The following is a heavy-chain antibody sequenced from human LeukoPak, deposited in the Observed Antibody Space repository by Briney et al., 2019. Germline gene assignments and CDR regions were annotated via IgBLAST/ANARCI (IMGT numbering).Heavy chain of an antibody. Sequence: ASVKVSCKASGFTFTTSAIQWVRQARGQRLEWIGWIVVGSDNTNYAQKFQQRVTITRDMSTSTAYMELSSLRSDDTAVYYCAATIATNTDYYGMDVWGQGTTVTVSS. CDR2: IVVGSDNT. CDR3: AATIATNTDYYGMDV. V-gene: IGHV1-58*02. J-gene: IGHJ6*02. D-gene: IGHD6-13*01. CDR1: GFTFTTSA.